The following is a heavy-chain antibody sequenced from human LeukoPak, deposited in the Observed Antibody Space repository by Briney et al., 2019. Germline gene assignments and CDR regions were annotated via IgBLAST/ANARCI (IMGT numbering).Heavy chain of an antibody. CDR2: INWNGGST. D-gene: IGHD1-26*01. CDR3: ARRGYHDYSGFDY. J-gene: IGHJ4*02. V-gene: IGHV3-20*04. CDR1: GFTFDDYG. Sequence: GGSLRLSCAASGFTFDDYGMSWVRQAPGKGLEWVSGINWNGGSTGYADSVKGRFTISRDNSKNSLYLQMKSLRAEDTALYYCARRGYHDYSGFDYWGQGTLVTVSS.